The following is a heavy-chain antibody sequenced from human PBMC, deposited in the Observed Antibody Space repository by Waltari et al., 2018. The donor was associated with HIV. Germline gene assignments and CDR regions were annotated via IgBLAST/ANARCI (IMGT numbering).Heavy chain of an antibody. J-gene: IGHJ4*02. Sequence: AQLVESGGGLVQPGRSLTLSCTASGFTFGDYAMSWVRQAPGKGLEWLGFIRSKAYGVTTEYAASVKGRFIISRDDSKGIAFLQMNSLIIEDTAVYYCADQTNFHYWGQGTLVTVSS. D-gene: IGHD2-2*01. CDR3: ADQTNFHY. CDR2: IRSKAYGVTT. V-gene: IGHV3-49*04. CDR1: GFTFGDYA.